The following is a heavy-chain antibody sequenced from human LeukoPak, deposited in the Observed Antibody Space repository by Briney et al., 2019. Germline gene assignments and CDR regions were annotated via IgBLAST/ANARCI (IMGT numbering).Heavy chain of an antibody. J-gene: IGHJ4*02. Sequence: GGSLRLSCAASGFTFSSYSMNWVRQAPGKGLEWVSSISSSSSYIYYADSVKGRFTISRDNAKNSLCLQMNSLRAEDTAVYYCAKDMSGGDCPDYWGQGTLVTVSS. D-gene: IGHD2-21*02. CDR1: GFTFSSYS. CDR2: ISSSSSYI. CDR3: AKDMSGGDCPDY. V-gene: IGHV3-21*01.